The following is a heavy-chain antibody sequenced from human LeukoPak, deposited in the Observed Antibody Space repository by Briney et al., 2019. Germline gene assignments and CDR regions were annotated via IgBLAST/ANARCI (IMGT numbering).Heavy chain of an antibody. CDR3: AREDGTGGLDV. V-gene: IGHV4-4*07. CDR2: MYSSGST. D-gene: IGHD1-1*01. J-gene: IGHJ6*02. Sequence: SETLSLTCTVSGGSISSYFRTWIRQPAGKGLEWIGRMYSSGSTNYNPSLKSRVNMSVDTSKNQFSLKLRSVTAADTAVYYCAREDGTGGLDVWGQGTTVTVSS. CDR1: GGSISSYF.